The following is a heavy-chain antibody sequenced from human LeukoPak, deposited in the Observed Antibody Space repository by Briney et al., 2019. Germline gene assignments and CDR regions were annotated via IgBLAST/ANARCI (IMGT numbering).Heavy chain of an antibody. V-gene: IGHV1-3*01. J-gene: IGHJ5*02. CDR1: GYTFTSYA. CDR3: ARAWFGEFWFDP. CDR2: INAGNGNT. Sequence: ASVKVSCKASGYTFTSYAMHWVRQAPGQRLEWMGWINAGNGNTKYSQKFQGRVTITRDTSASTAYMELSSLRSEDTAVYYCARAWFGEFWFDPWGQGTLVTVSS. D-gene: IGHD3-10*01.